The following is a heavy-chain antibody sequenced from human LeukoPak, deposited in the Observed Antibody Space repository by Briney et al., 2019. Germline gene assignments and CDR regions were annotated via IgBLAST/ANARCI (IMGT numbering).Heavy chain of an antibody. CDR2: ISGYNGNT. D-gene: IGHD3-16*01. J-gene: IGHJ4*02. CDR1: VYTFIMYG. V-gene: IGHV1-18*01. Sequence: ASVTVSFTASVYTFIMYGISWVRQAPGQGLEWMGWISGYNGNTDYAQKLQGRVTMTTDTSTSTAYMELRSLTSDDTAVYYCARGGGYGDYWGQGILVTVSS. CDR3: ARGGGYGDY.